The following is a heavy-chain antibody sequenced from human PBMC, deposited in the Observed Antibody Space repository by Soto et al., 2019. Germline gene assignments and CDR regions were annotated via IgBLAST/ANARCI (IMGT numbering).Heavy chain of an antibody. D-gene: IGHD6-13*01. CDR1: GFTFDDYA. J-gene: IGHJ4*02. CDR3: ASSSWYRYYFDY. V-gene: IGHV3-9*01. Sequence: GGSLRLSCAASGFTFDDYAMHWVRQAPGKGLEWVSGISWNSGSIGYADSVKGRFTISRDNAKNSLYLQMNSLRAEDTALYYCASSSWYRYYFDYWGQGTLVTVSS. CDR2: ISWNSGSI.